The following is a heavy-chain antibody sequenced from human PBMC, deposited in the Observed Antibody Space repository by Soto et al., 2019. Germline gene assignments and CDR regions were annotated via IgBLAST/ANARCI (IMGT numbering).Heavy chain of an antibody. D-gene: IGHD5-12*01. Sequence: SETLSLTCAVSGGSISSGGYSWSWIRQPPGKGLEWIGYIYHSGSTHYNPSLKSRVTISVDTSKNQFSLKLSSVTAADTAVYYCARDGSRDGYNYGFDYWGQGTLVTVSS. CDR2: IYHSGST. V-gene: IGHV4-30-2*05. CDR1: GGSISSGGYS. CDR3: ARDGSRDGYNYGFDY. J-gene: IGHJ4*02.